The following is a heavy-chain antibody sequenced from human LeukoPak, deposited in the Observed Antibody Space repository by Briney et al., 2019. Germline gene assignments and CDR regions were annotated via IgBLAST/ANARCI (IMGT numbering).Heavy chain of an antibody. V-gene: IGHV1-69*05. CDR2: IIPIFGTA. CDR1: GGTFSSYA. J-gene: IGHJ2*01. CDR3: ARDQKWGSSWQKYWYFDL. Sequence: ASVKVSCKASGGTFSSYAISWVRQAPGQGLEWMGGIIPIFGTANYAQKFQGRVTITTDESTSTAYMELSSLRSEDTAVHYCARDQKWGSSWQKYWYFDLWGRGTLVTVSS. D-gene: IGHD6-13*01.